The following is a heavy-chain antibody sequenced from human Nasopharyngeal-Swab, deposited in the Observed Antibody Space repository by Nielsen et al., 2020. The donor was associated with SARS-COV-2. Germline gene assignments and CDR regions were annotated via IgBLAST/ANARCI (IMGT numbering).Heavy chain of an antibody. Sequence: SETLSLTCAVYGGSFSGYYWSWIRQPPGKGLEWIGEINHSGSTNYNPSLKSRVTISVDTSKNQFSLKLSSVTAADTAVYYCARGPIQLWSNFDYWGQGTLVTVSS. CDR3: ARGPIQLWSNFDY. J-gene: IGHJ4*02. D-gene: IGHD5-18*01. CDR2: INHSGST. V-gene: IGHV4-34*01. CDR1: GGSFSGYY.